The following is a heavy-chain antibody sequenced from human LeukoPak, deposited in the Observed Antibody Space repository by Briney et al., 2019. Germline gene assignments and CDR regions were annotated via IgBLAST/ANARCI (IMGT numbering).Heavy chain of an antibody. CDR3: ARLLWGGHYEPFDC. D-gene: IGHD3-3*01. CDR2: MYPGDSQI. J-gene: IGHJ4*02. CDR1: GYSFTSYW. V-gene: IGHV5-51*01. Sequence: GESLKISCKGSGYSFTSYWIAWVRQMPGKGLELMGIMYPGDSQIRYSPSFQGQVTISADKSISTAYLQWSSLKASDTAMYYCARLLWGGHYEPFDCWGQGILVTVSS.